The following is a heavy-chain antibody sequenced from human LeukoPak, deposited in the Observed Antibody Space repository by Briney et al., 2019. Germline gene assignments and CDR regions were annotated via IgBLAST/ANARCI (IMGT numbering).Heavy chain of an antibody. CDR3: VRSITMFQY. V-gene: IGHV3-20*04. D-gene: IGHD3-10*01. CDR2: ISLNGGSS. CDR1: GFTFDEYG. Sequence: PGGSLRLSCAASGFTFDEYGMSWARQAPGKGLEWVSGISLNGGSSGYADSVKGRFTISRDNANNSISLQMNSLRVEDTALYYCVRSITMFQYWGQGTLVTVSS. J-gene: IGHJ1*01.